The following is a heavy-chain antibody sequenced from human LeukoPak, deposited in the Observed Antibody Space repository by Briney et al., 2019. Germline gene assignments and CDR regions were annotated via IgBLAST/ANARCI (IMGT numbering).Heavy chain of an antibody. J-gene: IGHJ3*02. D-gene: IGHD3-10*01. Sequence: GGSLRLSCAASGFTFSSYAMSWVRQAPGKGLEWVSSISGSGGGAYYADSVKGRFTISRDNSKSTLYLQMNSLRAEDTAVYYCAKRKGSAFDIWGQGTMVTVSS. CDR2: ISGSGGGA. CDR3: AKRKGSAFDI. V-gene: IGHV3-23*01. CDR1: GFTFSSYA.